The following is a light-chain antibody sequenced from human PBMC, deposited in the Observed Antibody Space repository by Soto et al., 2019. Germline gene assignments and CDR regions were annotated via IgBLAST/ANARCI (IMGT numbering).Light chain of an antibody. J-gene: IGLJ7*01. CDR2: EGS. CDR1: SSDVGSYNL. V-gene: IGLV2-23*01. Sequence: QSALTQPASVSGSPGQSITISCTGTSSDVGSYNLVSWYQQHPGKAPKLMIYEGSKRPSGVSNRFSGSKSGNTVSLTISGLQAEDEADYYCCSYAGSSTLMFGGGTQLTVL. CDR3: CSYAGSSTLM.